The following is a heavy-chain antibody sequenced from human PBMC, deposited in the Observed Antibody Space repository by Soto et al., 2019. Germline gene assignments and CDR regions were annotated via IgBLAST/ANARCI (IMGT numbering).Heavy chain of an antibody. Sequence: PGGSLRLSCAASGFTFSSYWMHWVRQAPGKGLVWVSRINSDGSSTSYADSVKGRFTISRDNAKNTLYLQMNSLRAEDTAVYYCAREIRFLEWFPLYYYYGMDVWGQGTTVTVSS. D-gene: IGHD3-3*01. CDR1: GFTFSSYW. J-gene: IGHJ6*02. CDR2: INSDGSST. CDR3: AREIRFLEWFPLYYYYGMDV. V-gene: IGHV3-74*01.